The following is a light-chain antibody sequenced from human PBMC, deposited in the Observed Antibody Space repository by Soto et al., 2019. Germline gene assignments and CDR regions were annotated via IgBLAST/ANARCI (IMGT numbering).Light chain of an antibody. CDR2: WAS. J-gene: IGKJ2*01. Sequence: DIVMTQSPDSLSVSLGEXATINCKXSQSVFYXSNNKNYLAWYQQKPGQPPELLIYWASTRESGVPDRFSGSGSGTDFTLTISSLQAEDVAVYYCQQYYSTPNTFGQGTKLEIK. CDR1: QSVFYXSNNKNY. V-gene: IGKV4-1*01. CDR3: QQYYSTPNT.